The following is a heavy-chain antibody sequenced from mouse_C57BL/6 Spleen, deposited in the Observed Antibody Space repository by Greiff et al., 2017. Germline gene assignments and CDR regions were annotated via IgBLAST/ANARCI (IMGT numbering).Heavy chain of an antibody. J-gene: IGHJ1*03. V-gene: IGHV3-8*01. Sequence: VQLKESGPGLAKPSQTLSLTCSVTGYSITSDYWNWIRKFPGNKLEYMGYISYSGSTYYNPSLKSRISITRDTSKNQYYLQLNSVTTEDTATYYCARYIDYGSSHWYFDVWGTGTTVTVSS. CDR1: GYSITSDY. CDR3: ARYIDYGSSHWYFDV. D-gene: IGHD1-1*01. CDR2: ISYSGST.